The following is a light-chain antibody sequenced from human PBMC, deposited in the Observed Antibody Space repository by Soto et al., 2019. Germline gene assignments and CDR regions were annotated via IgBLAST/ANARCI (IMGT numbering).Light chain of an antibody. V-gene: IGKV1-27*01. J-gene: IGKJ1*01. Sequence: DIQMTQSPSSLSASVGDRVTITCRASQGISNYLAWYRQKPGTVPKLLIYAASTLQSGVPSRFSGSGSGTDFTLTISSLQPEDVATYYCQVYNSARWTFGQGTKVEIK. CDR1: QGISNY. CDR3: QVYNSARWT. CDR2: AAS.